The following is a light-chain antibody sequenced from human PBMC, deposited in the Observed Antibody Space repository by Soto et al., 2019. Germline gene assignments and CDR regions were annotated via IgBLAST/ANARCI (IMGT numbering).Light chain of an antibody. CDR3: QRSFSTPLT. Sequence: DIQMTQSPSSLSASVGDRVTITCRASQSISSYLHWYQQKPGKAPKLLIYAASSLQSGVPSRFSGSGSGTDFTLISSSLQPEDFATYYCQRSFSTPLTFGGGTKVEIK. V-gene: IGKV1-39*01. J-gene: IGKJ4*01. CDR1: QSISSY. CDR2: AAS.